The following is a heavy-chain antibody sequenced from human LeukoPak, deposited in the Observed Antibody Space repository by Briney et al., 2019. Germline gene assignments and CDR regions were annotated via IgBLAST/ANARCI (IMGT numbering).Heavy chain of an antibody. V-gene: IGHV1-8*03. CDR3: ARVPSYDFWSGSLPYYMDV. D-gene: IGHD3-3*01. J-gene: IGHJ6*03. CDR1: GYTFTSYD. Sequence: SVKVSCKASGYTFTSYDINWVRQATGQGLEWMGWMNPNSGNTGYAQKFQGRVTITRNTSISTAYMELSSLRSEDTAVYYCARVPSYDFWSGSLPYYMDVWGKGTTVTVSS. CDR2: MNPNSGNT.